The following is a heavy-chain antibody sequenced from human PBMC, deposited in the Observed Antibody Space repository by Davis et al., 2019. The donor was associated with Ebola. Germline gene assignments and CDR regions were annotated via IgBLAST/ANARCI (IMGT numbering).Heavy chain of an antibody. V-gene: IGHV3-48*04. CDR1: GLNFNSYS. D-gene: IGHD1-26*01. CDR2: ISHSSSTI. CDR3: VKDTSNIWFDI. Sequence: GESLKISCAASGLNFNSYSMNWLRQAPGKGLEWVSYISHSSSTIYYAESVKGRFTISRDNAKNSLYLQMNGLRVEDTAIYFCVKDTSNIWFDIWGQGTMVTVSS. J-gene: IGHJ3*02.